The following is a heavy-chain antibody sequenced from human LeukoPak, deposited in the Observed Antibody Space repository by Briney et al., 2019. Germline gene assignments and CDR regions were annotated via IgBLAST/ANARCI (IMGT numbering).Heavy chain of an antibody. J-gene: IGHJ6*04. D-gene: IGHD3-10*01. CDR2: IYYSGST. Sequence: SETLSLTCTVSGGSISSYYWSWIRQPPGKGLEWIGYIYYSGSTNYNPSLKSRVTISVDTSKNQFSLKLSSVTAADTAVYYCAREGRPPCYYYGMDVWGKGTTVTVSS. CDR3: AREGRPPCYYYGMDV. V-gene: IGHV4-59*01. CDR1: GGSISSYY.